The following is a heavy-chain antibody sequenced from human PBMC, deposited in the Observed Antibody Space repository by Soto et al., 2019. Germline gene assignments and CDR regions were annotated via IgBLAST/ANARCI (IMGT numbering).Heavy chain of an antibody. V-gene: IGHV4-38-2*01. Sequence: SETLSLTCAVSGGSIISNYWWAWIRQSPWAGLVWIGSIYHSGTTYYNPSLESRVIISVDTSESRFALRLTSVTAADTAGYYCARAHDFWGGRQQPIDSWGQGTLVTVAS. CDR2: IYHSGTT. D-gene: IGHD3-3*01. CDR3: ARAHDFWGGRQQPIDS. CDR1: GGSIISNYW. J-gene: IGHJ4*02.